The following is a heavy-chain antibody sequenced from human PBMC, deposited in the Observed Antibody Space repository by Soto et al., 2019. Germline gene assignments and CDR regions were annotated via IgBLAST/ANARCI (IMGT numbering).Heavy chain of an antibody. CDR2: IYSGGST. Sequence: GGSLRLSCAASGFTVSSNYMSWVRQAPGKGLEWVSVIYSGGSTYYADSVKGRFTISRDNSKNTLYLQMNSLRAEDTAVYYCARGVSYDFWSGYSPLDYWGQGTLVTVSS. CDR3: ARGVSYDFWSGYSPLDY. J-gene: IGHJ4*02. CDR1: GFTVSSNY. V-gene: IGHV3-66*01. D-gene: IGHD3-3*01.